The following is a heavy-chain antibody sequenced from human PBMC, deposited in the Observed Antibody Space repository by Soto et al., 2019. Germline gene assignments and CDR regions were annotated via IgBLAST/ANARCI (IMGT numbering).Heavy chain of an antibody. CDR1: GFTVSTYT. D-gene: IGHD2-15*01. V-gene: IGHV3-23*01. J-gene: IGHJ4*02. CDR2: IFSGGGTT. CDR3: ARDRQPDGICTFAY. Sequence: GGSLRLSCSASGFTVSTYTMGWVRLAPGKGLEWVSTIFSGGGTTKYADSVTGRFSISRDNSKNILYLQMNSLGVDDTAVYYCARDRQPDGICTFAYWGRGILVTVSS.